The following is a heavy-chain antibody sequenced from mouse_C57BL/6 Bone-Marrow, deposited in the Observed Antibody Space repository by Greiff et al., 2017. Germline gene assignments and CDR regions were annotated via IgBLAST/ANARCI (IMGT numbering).Heavy chain of an antibody. CDR2: LDPDNGDT. Sequence: VQLQQSGAELVRPGASVKLSCTASGFNIKDDYMHWVKQRPEPGLAWIGWLDPDNGDTEYASKFQGKATITADTPSNTAYLQLSSLTSEDTSVYYWTTRTKITNVDDGGQGTTLTVSS. V-gene: IGHV14-4*01. CDR1: GFNIKDDY. J-gene: IGHJ2*01. D-gene: IGHD2-4*01. CDR3: TTRTKITNVDD.